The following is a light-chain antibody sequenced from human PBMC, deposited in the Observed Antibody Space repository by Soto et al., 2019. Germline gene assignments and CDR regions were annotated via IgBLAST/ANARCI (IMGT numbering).Light chain of an antibody. J-gene: IGKJ4*01. V-gene: IGKV3-15*01. CDR2: GAS. CDR1: QSVSRN. Sequence: EIVMTQSPATLSVSPGERATLSCRASQSVSRNLAWYQQKPGQGPRLLIYGASTRATGIPARFSGSGSGTEFTLTISSLQSEDFAVYYCQQYNNWPPNTFGGGTKVEIK. CDR3: QQYNNWPPNT.